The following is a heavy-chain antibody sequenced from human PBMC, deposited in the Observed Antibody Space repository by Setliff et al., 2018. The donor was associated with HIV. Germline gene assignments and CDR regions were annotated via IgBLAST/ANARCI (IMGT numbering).Heavy chain of an antibody. CDR2: ISWDSGSI. D-gene: IGHD3-3*01. V-gene: IGHV3-9*03. Sequence: GGSLRLSCAASGFTFDDYAMHWVRQAPGKGLEWVSGISWDSGSIDYADSVKGRFTISRDNAKNSLYLQMNSLRAEDMALYYCTKGSGTIFGVAGDDAFDIWGHGTMVTV. J-gene: IGHJ3*02. CDR3: TKGSGTIFGVAGDDAFDI. CDR1: GFTFDDYA.